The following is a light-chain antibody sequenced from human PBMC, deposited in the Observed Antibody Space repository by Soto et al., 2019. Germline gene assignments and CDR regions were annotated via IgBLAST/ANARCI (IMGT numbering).Light chain of an antibody. J-gene: IGKJ3*01. V-gene: IGKV3-15*01. CDR1: QSVYNN. CDR3: QQYNNWPPGT. Sequence: EIVMTQSPATLSVSPGERATLSCRASQSVYNNLAWYQQKPGQAPRLLIYGASTRATGIPARFSGSGSGTEFTIPTSSLQSADFSVDFCQQYNNWPPGTFGPGTKVDI. CDR2: GAS.